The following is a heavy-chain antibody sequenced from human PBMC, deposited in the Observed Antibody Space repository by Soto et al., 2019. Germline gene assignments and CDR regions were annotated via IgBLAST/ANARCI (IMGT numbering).Heavy chain of an antibody. Sequence: SETLSLTCTVSGGSISSYYWSWIRQPPGKGLEWIGYIYYSGSTNYNPSLKSRVTISVDTSKNQFSLKLSSVTAADTAVYYCARFRRGYFDWLLPRLDYYYYIDVWGKGTTVTVSS. D-gene: IGHD3-9*01. CDR3: ARFRRGYFDWLLPRLDYYYYIDV. CDR2: IYYSGST. J-gene: IGHJ6*03. CDR1: GGSISSYY. V-gene: IGHV4-59*08.